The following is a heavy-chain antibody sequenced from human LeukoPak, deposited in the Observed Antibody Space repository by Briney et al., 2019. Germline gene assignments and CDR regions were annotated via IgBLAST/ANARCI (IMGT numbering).Heavy chain of an antibody. CDR1: GGSFSGYY. Sequence: SETLSLTCAVYGGSFSGYYWTWLRQPPGKGLEWFGEINHTGSTNYNPSLKSRVPISVDTSKNPFSLKLSSVTAADPAVYYCARVGGNGWLFDYWGQGTLVTVSS. J-gene: IGHJ4*02. CDR2: INHTGST. V-gene: IGHV4-34*01. CDR3: ARVGGNGWLFDY. D-gene: IGHD3-16*01.